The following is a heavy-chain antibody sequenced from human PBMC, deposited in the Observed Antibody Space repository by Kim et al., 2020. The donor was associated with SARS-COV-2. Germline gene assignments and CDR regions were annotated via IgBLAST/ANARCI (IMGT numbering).Heavy chain of an antibody. J-gene: IGHJ3*02. D-gene: IGHD4-17*01. CDR2: IYYSGST. V-gene: IGHV4-31*03. CDR1: GGSISSGGYY. Sequence: TLSLTCTVSGGSISSGGYYWSWIRQHPGKGLEWIGYIYYSGSTYYNPSLKSRLTISLDTSKNQFSLKLSSVTAADTAVYYCARAKINYSDYSVEAFDIWGQGTMVTVSS. CDR3: ARAKINYSDYSVEAFDI.